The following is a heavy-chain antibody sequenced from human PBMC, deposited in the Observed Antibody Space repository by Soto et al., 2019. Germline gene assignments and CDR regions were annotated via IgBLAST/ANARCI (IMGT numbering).Heavy chain of an antibody. CDR3: AREGTMVRGVTYYGMDV. J-gene: IGHJ6*02. Sequence: SETQSVRSTVSGDSSRGSSRYWAWNRQTPGKGLEWIGGFYYSGSPYYNPSLKSRVTISVDTSKNQFSLKLSSVTAADTAVYYCAREGTMVRGVTYYGMDVWGQGTTVTVSS. CDR1: GDSSRGSSRY. V-gene: IGHV4-39*02. D-gene: IGHD3-10*01. CDR2: FYYSGSP.